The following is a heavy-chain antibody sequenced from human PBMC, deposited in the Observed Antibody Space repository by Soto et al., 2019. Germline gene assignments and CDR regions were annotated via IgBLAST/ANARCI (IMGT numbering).Heavy chain of an antibody. V-gene: IGHV1-69*06. CDR1: GGTFSSYA. CDR2: IIPIFGTA. Sequence: QVQLVQSGAEVKKPGSSVKVSCKASGGTFSSYAISWVRQAPGQGLEWMGGIIPIFGTANYAQKFQGRVTITADKSTSTAYMELSSLRSEDTALYYCARFAIAAAGRRENWFDPWGQGTLVTVSS. J-gene: IGHJ5*02. CDR3: ARFAIAAAGRRENWFDP. D-gene: IGHD6-13*01.